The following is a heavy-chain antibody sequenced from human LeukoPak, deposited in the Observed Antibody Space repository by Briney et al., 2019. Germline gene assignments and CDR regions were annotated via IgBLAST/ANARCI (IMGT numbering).Heavy chain of an antibody. D-gene: IGHD6-19*01. Sequence: PGRSLRLSCAASGFTFSSYAMHWVRQAPGKGLEWVAVIWYDGSNKYYADSVKGRFTISRDNSKNTLYLQMNSLRAEDTAVYYCARDRSTAVAGYFDYWGQGTLVTVSS. CDR3: ARDRSTAVAGYFDY. CDR1: GFTFSSYA. J-gene: IGHJ4*02. V-gene: IGHV3-33*08. CDR2: IWYDGSNK.